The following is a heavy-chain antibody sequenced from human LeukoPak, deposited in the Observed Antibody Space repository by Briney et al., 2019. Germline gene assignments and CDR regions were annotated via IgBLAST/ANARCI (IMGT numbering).Heavy chain of an antibody. CDR1: GLTFSEYA. D-gene: IGHD3-16*02. Sequence: PGGSLRLSCAASGLTFSEYAMSWVRQVPGMGLEWVSTIGVSGGSTNYADSVRGRFTISRDNSKYTLYLQMNSLRAEDTAVYYCAKIMPNIITFGGVIGAVDYWGQGTLVTVSS. J-gene: IGHJ4*02. CDR3: AKIMPNIITFGGVIGAVDY. V-gene: IGHV3-23*01. CDR2: IGVSGGST.